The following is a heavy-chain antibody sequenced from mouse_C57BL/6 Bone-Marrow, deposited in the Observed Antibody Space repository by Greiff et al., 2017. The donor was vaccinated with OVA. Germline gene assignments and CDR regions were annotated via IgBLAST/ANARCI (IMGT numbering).Heavy chain of an antibody. V-gene: IGHV1-81*01. D-gene: IGHD1-1*01. CDR2: IYPRSGNT. J-gene: IGHJ2*01. Sequence: VQLQQSGAELARPGASVKLSCKASGYTFTSYGISWVKQSTGQGLEWIGEIYPRSGNTYYNEKFKGKATLTADKSSSTAYMQLSSLTSEDSAVYFCARYGYYGSSWGDYWGQGTTLTVSS. CDR1: GYTFTSYG. CDR3: ARYGYYGSSWGDY.